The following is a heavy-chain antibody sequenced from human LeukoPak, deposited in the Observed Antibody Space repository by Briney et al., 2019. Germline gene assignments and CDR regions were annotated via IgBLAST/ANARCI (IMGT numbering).Heavy chain of an antibody. CDR1: GGTFSSYA. J-gene: IGHJ4*02. CDR2: INPNSGGT. D-gene: IGHD6-19*01. CDR3: ARGGSGWIFDY. Sequence: ASVKVSCKASGGTFSSYAISWVRQAPGQGLEWMGRINPNSGGTNYAQKFQGRVTMTRDTSISTAYMELSRLRSDDTAVYYCARGGSGWIFDYWGQGTLVTVSS. V-gene: IGHV1-2*06.